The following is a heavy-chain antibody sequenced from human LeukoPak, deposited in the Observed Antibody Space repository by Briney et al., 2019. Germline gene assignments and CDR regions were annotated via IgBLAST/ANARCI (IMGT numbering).Heavy chain of an antibody. CDR2: IYHSGST. CDR3: ASRAPRDNYNRYLPIDY. V-gene: IGHV4-4*02. J-gene: IGHJ4*02. CDR1: GASISSSNW. Sequence: SETLSLTCAVTGASISSSNWWSWVRQPPGKGLEWIGEIYHSGSTNYKPSLKSRATISVDKSKNQFSLKLSSVTAADTAVYYCASRAPRDNYNRYLPIDYWGQGTLVTVSS. D-gene: IGHD3-22*01.